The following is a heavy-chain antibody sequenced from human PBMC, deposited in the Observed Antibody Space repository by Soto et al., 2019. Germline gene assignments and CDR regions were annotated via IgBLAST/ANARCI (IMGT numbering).Heavy chain of an antibody. CDR2: IKQDGSEI. Sequence: EVQLVESGGGLVQPGGSLRLSCPASGFTLRDYWMSWVRQAPGKGLEWVANIKQDGSEIYYVDSVEGRFTISRDNAKNSLFLQMNSLSAEDTAVYYCLITTSASDIWGQGTLVTVSS. CDR3: LITTSASDI. CDR1: GFTLRDYW. V-gene: IGHV3-7*01. J-gene: IGHJ3*02. D-gene: IGHD4-4*01.